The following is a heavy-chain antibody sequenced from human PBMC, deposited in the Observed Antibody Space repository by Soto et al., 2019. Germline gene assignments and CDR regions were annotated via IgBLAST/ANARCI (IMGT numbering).Heavy chain of an antibody. J-gene: IGHJ4*02. V-gene: IGHV1-58*01. CDR1: GFTFSSSA. CDR2: IDVGSANA. D-gene: IGHD3-16*02. CDR3: AKDVGGVIYVIARH. Sequence: QMQLVQSGPEVKKPGTSVKVSCKTSGFTFSSSAVHWVRQARGHRLQWIGWIDVGSANANYAHMLQERVTISRDMSTSKAYMELSSISLEHRAGYYCAKDVGGVIYVIARHWSPETLVTVA.